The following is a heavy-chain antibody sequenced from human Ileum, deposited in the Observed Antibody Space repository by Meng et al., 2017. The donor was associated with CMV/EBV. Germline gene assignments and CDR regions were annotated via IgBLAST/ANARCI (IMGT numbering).Heavy chain of an antibody. J-gene: IGHJ4*02. D-gene: IGHD3/OR15-3a*01. CDR1: GFIFSDYY. CDR3: ARLGLFDY. Sequence: LSLSCAASGFIFSDYYMTWVRQAPGKGLEWISYISGRDSIIYYADSVKGRFTVSRDNTKNLLFLQMNSLRDEDTAVYYCARLGLFDYWGQGALVTVSS. CDR2: ISGRDSII. V-gene: IGHV3-11*01.